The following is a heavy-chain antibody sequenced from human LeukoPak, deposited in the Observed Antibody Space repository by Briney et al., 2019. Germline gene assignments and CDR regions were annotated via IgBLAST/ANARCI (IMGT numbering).Heavy chain of an antibody. CDR2: IHHNGRI. V-gene: IGHV4-39*01. D-gene: IGHD3-22*01. CDR3: ARHDYYDSSEFFDS. CDR1: DDSISGAYYY. J-gene: IGHJ5*01. Sequence: PSETLSLTCSVFDDSISGAYYYCGWIRQPPGQGLEWIGSIHHNGRIYYNPSLKSRLTISVDPSKNQLSLNLSSVTAADTAVYYCARHDYYDSSEFFDSWGPGTPVTVSS.